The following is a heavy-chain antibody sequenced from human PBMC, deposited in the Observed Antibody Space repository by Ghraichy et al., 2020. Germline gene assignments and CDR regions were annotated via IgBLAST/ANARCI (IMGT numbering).Heavy chain of an antibody. V-gene: IGHV4-34*01. Sequence: GSLRLSCAVYGGSFSGYYWSWIRQPPGKGLEWIGEINHSGSTNYNPSLKSRVTISVDTSKNQFSLKLSSVTAADTAVYYCARYYYDSSGYYYGMDVWGQGTTVTVSS. CDR3: ARYYYDSSGYYYGMDV. D-gene: IGHD3-22*01. J-gene: IGHJ6*02. CDR1: GGSFSGYY. CDR2: INHSGST.